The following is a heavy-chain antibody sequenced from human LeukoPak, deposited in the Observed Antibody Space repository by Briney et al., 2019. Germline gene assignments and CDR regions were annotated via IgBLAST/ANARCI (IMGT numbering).Heavy chain of an antibody. Sequence: XYWGXXXQPPGKGLEWIGSIYYSGSTYYNPSLKSRVTISVDTSKNQFSLKLSSVTAADTAVYYCARHGSSFDPWGQGTLVTVSS. D-gene: IGHD3-10*01. J-gene: IGHJ5*02. CDR3: ARHGSSFDP. V-gene: IGHV4-39*01. CDR2: IYYSGST. CDR1: XY.